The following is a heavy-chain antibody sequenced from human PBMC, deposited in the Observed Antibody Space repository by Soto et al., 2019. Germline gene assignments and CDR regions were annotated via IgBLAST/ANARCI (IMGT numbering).Heavy chain of an antibody. V-gene: IGHV4-59*01. D-gene: IGHD6-13*01. CDR1: GSSISSYY. CDR2: IYYSGST. Sequence: SETLSLTCTVSGSSISSYYWSWIRQPPGKGLEWIGYIYYSGSTNYNPSLKSRVTISVDTSKNQFSLKLSSVTAADTAVYYCARSAGKGRDWFDPWGQGTLVTVSS. CDR3: ARSAGKGRDWFDP. J-gene: IGHJ5*02.